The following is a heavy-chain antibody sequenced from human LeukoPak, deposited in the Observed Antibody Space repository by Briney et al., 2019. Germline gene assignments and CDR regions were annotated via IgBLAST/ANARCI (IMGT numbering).Heavy chain of an antibody. CDR2: MSPNSGNT. D-gene: IGHD2-2*01. CDR1: GYTFTSYD. J-gene: IGHJ5*02. V-gene: IGHV1-8*03. CDR3: ARGYCSSTSCYLGQNWFDP. Sequence: GASVKVSCKASGYTFTSYDINWVRQATGQGLEWVGWMSPNSGNTGYAQKFQGRVTITRNTSISTAYMELSSLRSEDTAVYYCARGYCSSTSCYLGQNWFDPWGQGTLVTVSS.